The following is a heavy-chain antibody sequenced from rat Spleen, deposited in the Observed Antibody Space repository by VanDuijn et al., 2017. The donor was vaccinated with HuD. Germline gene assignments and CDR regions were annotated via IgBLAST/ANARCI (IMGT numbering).Heavy chain of an antibody. V-gene: IGHV5-29*01. CDR3: TTAGFY. D-gene: IGHD4-4*01. J-gene: IGHJ2*01. CDR1: GFTFSNYG. Sequence: EVQLVESGGGLVQPGRSLKLSCAASGFTFSNYGMAWVRQAPTKGLEWVATISSDGSSTYYRDSVKGRFTISRDNAKSSLYLQMDSLRSEDTATYYCTTAGFYWGQGVMVTVSS. CDR2: ISSDGSST.